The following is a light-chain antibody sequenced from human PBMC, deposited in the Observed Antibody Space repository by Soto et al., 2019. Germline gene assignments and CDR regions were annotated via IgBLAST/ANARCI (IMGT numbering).Light chain of an antibody. J-gene: IGKJ5*01. Sequence: TAFGSVGDIVTITCRASQSISSWLAWYQQKPGKAPQLLIYDASSLETGVPSRFSGSGSGTEFSLTICSLQPDDFTTYCCQQYHSHSDSFGEGGRLEIK. CDR2: DAS. CDR3: QQYHSHSDS. V-gene: IGKV1-5*01. CDR1: QSISSW.